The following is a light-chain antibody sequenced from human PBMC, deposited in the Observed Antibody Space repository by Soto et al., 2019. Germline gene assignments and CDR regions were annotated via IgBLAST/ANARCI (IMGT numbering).Light chain of an antibody. CDR2: AVS. Sequence: QSALTQPASVSGSPGQSITISCTGTSSDVGGYNYVSWYQQHPGKAPKLMIYAVSNRPSGVSNRFSGSKSGNTASLTISGLQVEDEADYYCSSYTSSSTLLFGGGTKVTVL. CDR1: SSDVGGYNY. V-gene: IGLV2-14*01. J-gene: IGLJ2*01. CDR3: SSYTSSSTLL.